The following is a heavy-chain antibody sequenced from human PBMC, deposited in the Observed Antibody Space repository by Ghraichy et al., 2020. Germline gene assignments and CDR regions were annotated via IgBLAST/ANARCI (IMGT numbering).Heavy chain of an antibody. CDR1: GFTFSSSA. J-gene: IGHJ4*02. V-gene: IGHV3-21*01. CDR3: ARDPTKWLRLGYFDY. Sequence: GGSLRLSCAASGFTFSSSAMNWVRQAPGKGLEWVSSISSISSYIYYADPVKGRFTISRDNAKKSMYLQMNSLRAEDTAVYYCARDPTKWLRLGYFDYRGQGTLVTVSS. D-gene: IGHD5-12*01. CDR2: ISSISSYI.